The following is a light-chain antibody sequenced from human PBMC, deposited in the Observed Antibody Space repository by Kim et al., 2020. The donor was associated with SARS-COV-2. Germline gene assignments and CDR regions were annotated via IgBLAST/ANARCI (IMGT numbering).Light chain of an antibody. J-gene: IGKJ2*03. V-gene: IGKV4-1*01. CDR2: CAS. CDR3: QQYYSNPPS. CDR1: QTGIDNSNNKND. Sequence: RATVDCKSSQTGIDNSNNKNDLGWYQQKPGQAPKLLIYCASSRECGVSDRFSGSGSETDFTLTISSLQAEDVAVYYCQQYYSNPPSFGQGTKLEI.